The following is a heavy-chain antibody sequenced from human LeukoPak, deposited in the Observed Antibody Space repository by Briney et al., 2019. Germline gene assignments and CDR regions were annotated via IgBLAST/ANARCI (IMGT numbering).Heavy chain of an antibody. V-gene: IGHV4-34*01. CDR2: INHSGST. D-gene: IGHD3-10*01. CDR1: GGSFSGYY. CDR3: ARGPHVRGVPWGWFDP. Sequence: SETLSLTCAVYGGSFSGYYWSWIRQPPGKGLEWIGEINHSGSTNYNPSLKSRVTISVDTSKNQFSLKLSSVTAADTAVYYCARGPHVRGVPWGWFDPWGQGTLVTVSS. J-gene: IGHJ5*02.